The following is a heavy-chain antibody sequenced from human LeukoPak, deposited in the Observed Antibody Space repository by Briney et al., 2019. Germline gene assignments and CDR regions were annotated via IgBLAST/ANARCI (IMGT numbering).Heavy chain of an antibody. V-gene: IGHV3-74*01. J-gene: IGHJ4*02. CDR1: GFTFSSYA. Sequence: GGSLRLSCAASGFTFSSYAMSWVRQAPGKGLVWVSRINSDGSSTSYADSVKGRFTISRDNAKNTLYLQMNSLRAEDTAVYYCARAWGYYDTFDYWGQGTLVTVSS. D-gene: IGHD3-22*01. CDR2: INSDGSST. CDR3: ARAWGYYDTFDY.